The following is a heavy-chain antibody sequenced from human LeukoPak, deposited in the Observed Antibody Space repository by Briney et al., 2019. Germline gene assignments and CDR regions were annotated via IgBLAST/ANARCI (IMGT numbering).Heavy chain of an antibody. V-gene: IGHV3-21*01. J-gene: IGHJ4*02. CDR1: GFTFSSYS. D-gene: IGHD2-21*01. CDR3: ARDSTPAYCGGDCYSWFFDY. CDR2: ISSSSSYI. Sequence: GGSLRLSCAASGFTFSSYSMNWVRQAPGKGLEWFSSISSSSSYIYYADSVKGRFTISRDNAKNSLYLQMNSLRAEDTAVYYCARDSTPAYCGGDCYSWFFDYWGQGTLVTVSS.